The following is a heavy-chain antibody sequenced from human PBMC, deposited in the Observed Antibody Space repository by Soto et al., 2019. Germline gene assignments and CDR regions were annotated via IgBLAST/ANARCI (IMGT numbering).Heavy chain of an antibody. CDR1: GYSFTTYW. V-gene: IGHV5-51*01. CDR2: INPGDSDI. CDR3: ARHEQFYYYYYGMDV. D-gene: IGHD4-4*01. Sequence: GESLKISCKASGYSFTTYWIAWVRQMPGKGLEWMGIINPGDSDIRYSPSFQGQVTISADNSISTAYLQWSSLKASNTAMYYCARHEQFYYYYYGMDVWGQGTAVTVSS. J-gene: IGHJ6*02.